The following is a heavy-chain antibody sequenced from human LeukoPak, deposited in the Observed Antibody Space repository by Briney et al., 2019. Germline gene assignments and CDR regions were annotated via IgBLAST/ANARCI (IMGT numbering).Heavy chain of an antibody. CDR3: ARETYYYDSSGYPPMDV. V-gene: IGHV3-23*01. D-gene: IGHD3-22*01. CDR1: GITLSNYG. J-gene: IGHJ6*03. CDR2: ISDSGGST. Sequence: GGSLRLSCAVSGITLSNYGMSWVRQAPGKGLEWVAGISDSGGSTNYADSVKGRFTISRDNPKNTLYLQMNSLRAEDTAVYYCARETYYYDSSGYPPMDVWGKGTTVTVSS.